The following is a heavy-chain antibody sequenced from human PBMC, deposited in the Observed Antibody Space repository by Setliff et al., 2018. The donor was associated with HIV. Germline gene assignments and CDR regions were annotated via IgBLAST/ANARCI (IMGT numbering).Heavy chain of an antibody. CDR1: NASFSDYY. CDR2: VNHSGST. CDR3: VLRVFGPIEY. J-gene: IGHJ4*02. D-gene: IGHD5-12*01. V-gene: IGHV4-34*01. Sequence: SETLSLTCAVYNASFSDYYRVWIRQAPGRGLEWIGEVNHSGSTNYISSLKNRVSMSINLSKNQFSLKLTSVTAADTAVYYCVLRVFGPIEYWGQGNQVTVSS.